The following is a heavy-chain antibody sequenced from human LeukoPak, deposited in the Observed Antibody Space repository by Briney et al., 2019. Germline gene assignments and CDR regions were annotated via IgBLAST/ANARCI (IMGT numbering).Heavy chain of an antibody. D-gene: IGHD1-26*01. CDR1: GFTFSSYA. J-gene: IGHJ4*02. CDR2: ISGSGGST. CDR3: AKLPRRGYCPY. V-gene: IGHV3-23*01. Sequence: GGSLRLSCAASGFTFSSYAMSWVRQAPGKGLEWVSAISGSGGSTYYVDSVKGRFTISRDNSKNTLYLQMNSLRAEDTAVYYCAKLPRRGYCPYWGQGTLVTVSS.